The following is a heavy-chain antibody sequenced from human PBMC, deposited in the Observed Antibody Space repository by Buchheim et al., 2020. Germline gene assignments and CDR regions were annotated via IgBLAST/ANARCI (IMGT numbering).Heavy chain of an antibody. V-gene: IGHV4-34*01. J-gene: IGHJ4*02. CDR1: GGSFSGYY. CDR3: ARAPRIGSGWYGIWGGSDY. Sequence: QVQLQQWGAGLLKPSETLSLTCAVYGGSFSGYYWSWIRQPPGKGLEWIGEINHSGSTNYNPSLKSRVTISVDTSKNQFSLKLSSVTAADTAVYYCARAPRIGSGWYGIWGGSDYWGQGTL. D-gene: IGHD6-19*01. CDR2: INHSGST.